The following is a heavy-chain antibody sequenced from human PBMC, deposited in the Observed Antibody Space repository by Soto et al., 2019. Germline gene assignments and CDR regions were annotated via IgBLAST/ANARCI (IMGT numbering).Heavy chain of an antibody. Sequence: QITLKESGPTVVKPTQTLTLTCTLSGFSISTSGEGVGWIRQPPGQALEWLAVIYWNDDKRYSSSLKSRLTITKDYSKNQVVLTMTNMDPVDTATYYCAHFSGYEQFDYWGQGTLVTVSS. V-gene: IGHV2-5*01. D-gene: IGHD5-12*01. CDR3: AHFSGYEQFDY. J-gene: IGHJ4*02. CDR1: GFSISTSGEG. CDR2: IYWNDDK.